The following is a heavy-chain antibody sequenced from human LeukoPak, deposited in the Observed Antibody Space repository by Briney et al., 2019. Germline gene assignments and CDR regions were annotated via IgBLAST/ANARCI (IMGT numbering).Heavy chain of an antibody. V-gene: IGHV3-21*01. CDR1: GFTFSSYS. CDR2: ISSSSYI. CDR3: ATLTAANNWFDP. D-gene: IGHD6-13*01. Sequence: GGSLRLSCAASGFTFSSYSMNWVRQAPGKGLEWVSSISSSSYICYADSVKGRFTISRDNAKNSLYLQMNSLRAEDTAVYYCATLTAANNWFDPWGQGTLVTVSS. J-gene: IGHJ5*02.